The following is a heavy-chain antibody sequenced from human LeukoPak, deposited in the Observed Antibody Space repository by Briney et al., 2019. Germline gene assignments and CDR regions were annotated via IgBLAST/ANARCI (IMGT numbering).Heavy chain of an antibody. CDR2: INHSGST. Sequence: SETLSLTCAVYGGSFSGYYWSWIRQPPGKGLEWIGEINHSGSTNYNPSLKSRVTISVDTSKNQFSLKLSSVTAADTAVYYCASYSYGFGDNWFDPWGQGTLVTVSS. V-gene: IGHV4-34*01. J-gene: IGHJ5*02. D-gene: IGHD5-18*01. CDR1: GGSFSGYY. CDR3: ASYSYGFGDNWFDP.